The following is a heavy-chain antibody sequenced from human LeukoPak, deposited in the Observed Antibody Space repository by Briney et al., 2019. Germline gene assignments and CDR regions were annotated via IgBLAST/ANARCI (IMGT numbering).Heavy chain of an antibody. CDR2: VFYSGST. J-gene: IGHJ4*02. D-gene: IGHD1-26*01. CDR3: ASFSGSYFFDY. CDR1: GASISDYF. V-gene: IGHV4-59*01. Sequence: SEPLSLTCTISGASISDYFWSWVRQPPGKGLEWIGYVFYSGSTTYSPSLNSRVTISMDTSRSQFSLRLSSVTAADTAVYYCASFSGSYFFDYWGPGNLVTVSS.